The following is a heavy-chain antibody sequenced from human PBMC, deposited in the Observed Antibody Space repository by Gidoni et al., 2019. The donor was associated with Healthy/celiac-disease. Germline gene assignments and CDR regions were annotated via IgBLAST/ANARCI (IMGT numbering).Heavy chain of an antibody. CDR3: ARDQGGIFYYDSSGMGSDAFDI. D-gene: IGHD3-22*01. V-gene: IGHV4-59*01. J-gene: IGHJ3*02. CDR1: GGSISSYY. CDR2: IYYSGST. Sequence: QVQLQESGPGLVKPSETLSLTCTVSGGSISSYYWSWIRQPPGKGLEWIGYIYYSGSTNYNPSLKSRVTISVDTSKNQFSLKLSSVTAADTAVYYCARDQGGIFYYDSSGMGSDAFDIWGQGTMVTVSS.